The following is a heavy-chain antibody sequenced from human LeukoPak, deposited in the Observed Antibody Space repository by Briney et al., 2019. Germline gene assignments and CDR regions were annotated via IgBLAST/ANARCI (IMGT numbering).Heavy chain of an antibody. CDR2: IYYSGST. D-gene: IGHD4-23*01. CDR3: ASSSGGNSGNWYFDL. V-gene: IGHV4-59*01. Sequence: SETLSLTCTVSGGSISNYYWSWIRQPPRKGLEWIGYIYYSGSTNYNPSLKSRVTISVDTSKNQFSLKLSSVTAADTAVYYCASSSGGNSGNWYFDLWGRGTLVTVSS. CDR1: GGSISNYY. J-gene: IGHJ2*01.